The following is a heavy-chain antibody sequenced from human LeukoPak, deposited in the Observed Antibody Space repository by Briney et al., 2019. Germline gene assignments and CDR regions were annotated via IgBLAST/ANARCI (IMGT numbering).Heavy chain of an antibody. CDR3: ARAQCCPGTPDY. D-gene: IGHD2-15*01. J-gene: IGHJ4*02. CDR2: IYTSGST. Sequence: SQTLSLTCTVSGGSLSIGSYYWSWIRQPAGKGLEWIGRIYTSGSTNYNPSLKSRLTISVDTSKNQFSLKLSSVTAADTAVYYCARAQCCPGTPDYWGQGTLVTVSS. CDR1: GGSLSIGSYY. V-gene: IGHV4-61*02.